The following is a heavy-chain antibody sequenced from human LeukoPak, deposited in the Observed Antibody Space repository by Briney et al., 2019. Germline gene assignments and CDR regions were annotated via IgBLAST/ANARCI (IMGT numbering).Heavy chain of an antibody. J-gene: IGHJ4*02. CDR1: GFPFSSYA. D-gene: IGHD3-22*01. CDR3: ARGAVVVITPYYFDY. CDR2: ISSNGDST. Sequence: GGSLRLSCAASGFPFSSYALHWVRQAPGKGLEYVSAISSNGDSTYYANSVKGRFTVSRDNSKNTLYLQMGSLRAEDMAVYYCARGAVVVITPYYFDYWGQGTLVTISS. V-gene: IGHV3-64*01.